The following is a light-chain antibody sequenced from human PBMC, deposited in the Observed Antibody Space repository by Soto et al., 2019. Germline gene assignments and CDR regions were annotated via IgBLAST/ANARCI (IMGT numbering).Light chain of an antibody. Sequence: DIQMTQSPSSLSASVGARVTITCRASQSISSYLNWYQQKPGKPPKLLIYAVSSFQSGVPSRFSGSGSGTDFSLTITSLQPEDFATYYCQQTYSTPRTFGQGTKVEIK. CDR2: AVS. CDR1: QSISSY. V-gene: IGKV1-39*01. J-gene: IGKJ1*01. CDR3: QQTYSTPRT.